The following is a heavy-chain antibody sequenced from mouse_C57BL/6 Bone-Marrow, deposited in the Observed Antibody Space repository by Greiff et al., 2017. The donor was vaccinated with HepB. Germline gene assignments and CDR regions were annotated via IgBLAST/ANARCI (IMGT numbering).Heavy chain of an antibody. V-gene: IGHV1-59*01. CDR1: GYTFTSYW. Sequence: VQLQQPGAELVRPGTSVKLSCKASGYTFTSYWMHWVKQRPGQGLEWIGVIDPSDSYTNYNQKFKGKATLTVDTSSSTAYMQLSSLTSEDSAVYFCARGGQLRHRKGAMDYWGQGTSVTVSS. D-gene: IGHD3-2*02. J-gene: IGHJ4*01. CDR2: IDPSDSYT. CDR3: ARGGQLRHRKGAMDY.